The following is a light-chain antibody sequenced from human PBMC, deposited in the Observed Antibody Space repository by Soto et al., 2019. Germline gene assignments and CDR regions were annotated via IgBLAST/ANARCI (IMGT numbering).Light chain of an antibody. V-gene: IGKV3-11*01. CDR1: QSISIY. J-gene: IGKJ5*01. CDR3: QQRNNWPPEIT. Sequence: EIVLTQSPATLSLSPGERATLSCRASQSISIYLAWYQQKPGQAPRLLIYDASNRAPGIPARFSGSGSGTDFTLTISSLEPEDFAVYYCQQRNNWPPEITFGQGTRLE. CDR2: DAS.